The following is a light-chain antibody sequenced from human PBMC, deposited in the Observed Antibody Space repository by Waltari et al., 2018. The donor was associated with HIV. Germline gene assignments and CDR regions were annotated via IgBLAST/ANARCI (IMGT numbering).Light chain of an antibody. Sequence: QAVLTQTPSASASPGQKITISCSGSDSTIGSHHLYWYHQFPGRAPKLLLYKNNQRSSGVPDRFSGSKSGTSASLTISGLRSEDEGTYFCGAWDDNLRGVFGGGTRVTVL. CDR3: GAWDDNLRGV. CDR2: KNN. V-gene: IGLV1-47*01. J-gene: IGLJ2*01. CDR1: DSTIGSHH.